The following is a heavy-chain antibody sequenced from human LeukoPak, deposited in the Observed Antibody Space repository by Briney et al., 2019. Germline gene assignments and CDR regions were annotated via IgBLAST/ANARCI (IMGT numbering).Heavy chain of an antibody. V-gene: IGHV4-59*01. CDR1: GGSIGSYY. D-gene: IGHD6-13*01. CDR3: ARVRQQLVTDY. J-gene: IGHJ4*02. Sequence: SETLSLTCTVSGGSIGSYYWSWIRQPPGKGLEWIGYIYYSGSTNYNPSLKSRVTISVDTSKNQFSLKLSSVTAADTAVYYCARVRQQLVTDYWGQGTLVTVSS. CDR2: IYYSGST.